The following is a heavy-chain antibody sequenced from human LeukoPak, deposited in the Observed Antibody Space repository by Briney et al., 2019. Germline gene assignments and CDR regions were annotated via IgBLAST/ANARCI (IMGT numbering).Heavy chain of an antibody. D-gene: IGHD5-24*01. CDR1: GYTFTGYY. J-gene: IGHJ6*02. V-gene: IGHV1-69*04. CDR2: IIPILGIA. Sequence: SVKVSCKASGYTFTGYYIHWVRQAPGQGLEWMGRIIPILGIANYAQKFRGRVTITADKSTTTAYMELSSLRSEDTAVYYCARVEGTLYRMDVWGQGTTVTVSS. CDR3: ARVEGTLYRMDV.